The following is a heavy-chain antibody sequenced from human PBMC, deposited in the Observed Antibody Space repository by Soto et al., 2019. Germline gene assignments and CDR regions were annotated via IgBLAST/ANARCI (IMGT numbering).Heavy chain of an antibody. J-gene: IGHJ4*02. CDR1: RYTFTSYD. D-gene: IGHD1-1*01. Sequence: QGELVQSGAELKKPGAAVKVSCKASRYTFTSYDINCVRQATGQGLEWKGWMNPNSGNTGYAQKSQGSVTMTRNTSISTAYMELSSLRSEDKAVDYWAVGLGTGTTDYWCEGTLLTVSS. CDR3: AVGLGTGTTDY. CDR2: MNPNSGNT. V-gene: IGHV1-8*01.